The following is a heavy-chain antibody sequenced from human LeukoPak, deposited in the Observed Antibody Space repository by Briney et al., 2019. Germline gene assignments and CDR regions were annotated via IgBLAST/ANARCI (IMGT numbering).Heavy chain of an antibody. Sequence: EASVKVSCKASGGTFISYAISWVRQAPGQGLEWMGGIIPIFGTANYAQKFQGRVTITADESTSTAYMELSSLRSEDTAVYYCARESGSSDAFDIWGQGTMVTVSS. CDR1: GGTFISYA. J-gene: IGHJ3*02. CDR2: IIPIFGTA. CDR3: ARESGSSDAFDI. D-gene: IGHD6-6*01. V-gene: IGHV1-69*13.